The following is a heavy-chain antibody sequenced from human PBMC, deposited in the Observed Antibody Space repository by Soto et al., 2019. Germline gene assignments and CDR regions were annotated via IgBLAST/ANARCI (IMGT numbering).Heavy chain of an antibody. CDR2: IDYSGGT. CDR3: ARRTPLYASESSRFDP. D-gene: IGHD3-10*01. CDR1: GSSIRSSDSY. J-gene: IGHJ5*02. Sequence: SEALSRTGTGSGSSIRSSDSYRGWIRRPPGKGLEWVGTIDYSGGTTYNPSLESRVTISVDTSKNQFSLRLSFVTAADTAVYYCARRTPLYASESSRFDPWGQGALVTAS. V-gene: IGHV4-39*01.